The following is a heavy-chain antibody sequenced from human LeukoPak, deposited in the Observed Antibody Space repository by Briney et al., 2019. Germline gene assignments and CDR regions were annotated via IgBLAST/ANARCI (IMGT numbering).Heavy chain of an antibody. CDR3: AKGVPIFGVDLSGAFDI. CDR2: ISSSRSYI. V-gene: IGHV3-21*04. J-gene: IGHJ3*02. D-gene: IGHD3-3*01. CDR1: GFTFSSYS. Sequence: GGSLRLSCAASGFTFSSYSMNWVRQAPGNGLGWVSSISSSRSYIYYADSVKGRFTIHRDNAKNALYLQMHRLRAEDMALYYCAKGVPIFGVDLSGAFDIWGQGTMVTVSS.